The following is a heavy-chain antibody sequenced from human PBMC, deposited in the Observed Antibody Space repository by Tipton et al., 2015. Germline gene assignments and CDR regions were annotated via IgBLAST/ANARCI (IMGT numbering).Heavy chain of an antibody. Sequence: QSGAEVKKPGASVKVSCKASGYTFTTYDINWVRQAPGQGLEWMGWMNPHSGNTGYAQKFQGRVTMTRDTSINTAYMELSGLRSEDTAVYFCGRGDILPIAATEYYYGMDVWGQGTAVTVSS. J-gene: IGHJ6*02. CDR3: GRGDILPIAATEYYYGMDV. CDR2: MNPHSGNT. V-gene: IGHV1-8*01. CDR1: GYTFTTYD. D-gene: IGHD6-6*01.